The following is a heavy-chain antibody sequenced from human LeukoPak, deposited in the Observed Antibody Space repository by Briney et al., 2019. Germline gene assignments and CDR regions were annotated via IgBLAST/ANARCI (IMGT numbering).Heavy chain of an antibody. Sequence: SETLSLTCTVSGGSINSYYWSWIRQPPGKGLEWVGYIFYSGDTNYSPSLKSRVTISLDTSKNQVSLKLSSVTAADTAVYYCARLGGSPPLSAFDIWGQGTMVTVSS. CDR1: GGSINSYY. J-gene: IGHJ3*02. V-gene: IGHV4-59*01. CDR2: IFYSGDT. CDR3: ARLGGSPPLSAFDI. D-gene: IGHD1-26*01.